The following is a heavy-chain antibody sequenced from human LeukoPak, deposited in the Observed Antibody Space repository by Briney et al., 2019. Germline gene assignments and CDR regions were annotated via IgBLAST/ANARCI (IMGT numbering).Heavy chain of an antibody. CDR1: GASISSSSYY. CDR2: IYYSGRT. J-gene: IGHJ4*02. V-gene: IGHV4-39*07. Sequence: SETLSLTCTVSGASISSSSYYWGWIRQPPGKGLEWIGTIYYSGRTYYNPSLKSRVTISVDTSQDQFSLKLNSVTAADTAVYYCARIYDRSGYYYDYWGQGILVTVSS. CDR3: ARIYDRSGYYYDY. D-gene: IGHD3-22*01.